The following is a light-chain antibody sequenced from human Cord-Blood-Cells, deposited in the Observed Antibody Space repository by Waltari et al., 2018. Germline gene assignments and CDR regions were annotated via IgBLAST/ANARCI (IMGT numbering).Light chain of an antibody. CDR3: QQYDNWPYT. Sequence: EIVMTQSPPPLSVSPGERATLSCRASQSVSSNLACYQQKPGQAPRLLIYGASTRATGIPARFSGSGSGTEFTLTISSLQSEDFAVYYCQQYDNWPYTFGQGTKLEIK. J-gene: IGKJ2*01. V-gene: IGKV3-15*01. CDR2: GAS. CDR1: QSVSSN.